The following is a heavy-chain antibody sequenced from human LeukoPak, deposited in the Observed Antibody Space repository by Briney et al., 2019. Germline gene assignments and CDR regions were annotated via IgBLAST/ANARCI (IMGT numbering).Heavy chain of an antibody. CDR1: GVSISGYY. D-gene: IGHD6-19*01. V-gene: IGHV4-38-2*02. CDR2: IYHSGT. Sequence: SETLSLTCTVSGVSISGYYWGWIRQPPGKGLEWIGTIYHSGTYYNPSLESRVTISVDTSKNQFSLKLSSVTAADTAVYHCARDPGYSSGWNYFDYWGQGTLVTVSS. J-gene: IGHJ4*02. CDR3: ARDPGYSSGWNYFDY.